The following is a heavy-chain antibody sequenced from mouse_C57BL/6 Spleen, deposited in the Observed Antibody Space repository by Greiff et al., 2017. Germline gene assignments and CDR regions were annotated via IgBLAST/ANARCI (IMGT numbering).Heavy chain of an antibody. Sequence: VQLQQSGPGLVKPSQSLSLTCSVTGYSITSGYYWNWIRQFPGNKLAWMGYISYDGSNNYNPSLKNRISITRDTSKNQFFLKLNSVTTEDTATYYCAAYFFAYWGQGTLVTVSA. CDR3: AAYFFAY. CDR1: GYSITSGYY. D-gene: IGHD2-10*01. J-gene: IGHJ3*01. V-gene: IGHV3-6*01. CDR2: ISYDGSN.